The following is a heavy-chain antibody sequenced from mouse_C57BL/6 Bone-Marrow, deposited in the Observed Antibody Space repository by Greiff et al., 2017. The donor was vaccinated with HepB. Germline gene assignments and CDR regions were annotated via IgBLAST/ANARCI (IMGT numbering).Heavy chain of an antibody. J-gene: IGHJ4*01. D-gene: IGHD2-3*01. CDR2: IYPGDGDT. CDR1: GYAFSSYW. CDR3: ARDSYYDYAMDY. V-gene: IGHV1-80*01. Sequence: QVQLQQSGAELVKPGASVKISCKASGYAFSSYWMNWVKQRPGKGLEWIGQIYPGDGDTNYNGKFKGKATLTADKSSSTAYMQLSSLTSEDSAVYFCARDSYYDYAMDYWGQGTSVTVSS.